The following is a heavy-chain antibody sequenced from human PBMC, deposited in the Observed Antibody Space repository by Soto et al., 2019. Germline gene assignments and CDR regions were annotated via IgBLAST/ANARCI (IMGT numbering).Heavy chain of an antibody. V-gene: IGHV3-21*01. CDR2: INSNGTYI. CDR1: GFIFSSYS. Sequence: GGSLRLSCAASGFIFSSYSMNWVRQAPGKGLEWVSPINSNGTYIYYADSVKGRFTISRDNAKNTLSLQMNSLRAEDTAVYYCARGDRGAFDLWGQGTVVTVSS. J-gene: IGHJ3*01. CDR3: ARGDRGAFDL. D-gene: IGHD1-26*01.